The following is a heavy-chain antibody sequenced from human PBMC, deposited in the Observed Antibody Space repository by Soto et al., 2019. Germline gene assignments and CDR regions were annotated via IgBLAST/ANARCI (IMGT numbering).Heavy chain of an antibody. Sequence: KPSETLSLTCAVYGGSFSGYDWSWIRQPPGKGLEWMGEINHSGSTNYNPSLKSRVTISVDTSKNQFSMKLSSVTAAATDVYYCARGKRSYAYHFDYWGQGTLVTVSS. CDR2: INHSGST. CDR3: ARGKRSYAYHFDY. V-gene: IGHV4-34*01. CDR1: GGSFSGYD. J-gene: IGHJ4*02. D-gene: IGHD3-16*01.